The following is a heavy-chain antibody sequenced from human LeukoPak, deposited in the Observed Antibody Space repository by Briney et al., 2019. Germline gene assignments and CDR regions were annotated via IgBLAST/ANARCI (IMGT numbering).Heavy chain of an antibody. D-gene: IGHD5-24*01. CDR1: GFTFSDYP. Sequence: GGSLRLSCSASGFTFSDYPMHWVRQAQRQGLESVSTISSNGGNTPYADPVKGRFTISRDNSKNTLYLQMSSLRAEDTALYYCVKDLDDYPPSDAFDLWGQGTMVTVSS. CDR3: VKDLDDYPPSDAFDL. CDR2: ISSNGGNT. V-gene: IGHV3-64D*06. J-gene: IGHJ3*01.